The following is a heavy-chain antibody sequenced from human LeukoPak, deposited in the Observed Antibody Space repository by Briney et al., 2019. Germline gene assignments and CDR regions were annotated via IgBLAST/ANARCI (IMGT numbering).Heavy chain of an antibody. V-gene: IGHV4-39*01. Sequence: SETLSLTCTVSGGSISSSSHYWGWIRQPPGKGLEWIGRIYYSGSTYYNPSLKSRVTISVDTSKNQFSLKLSSVTAADTAVYYCARLTRGYSYGYHYWGQGTLVTVSS. J-gene: IGHJ4*02. D-gene: IGHD5-18*01. CDR3: ARLTRGYSYGYHY. CDR1: GGSISSSSHY. CDR2: IYYSGST.